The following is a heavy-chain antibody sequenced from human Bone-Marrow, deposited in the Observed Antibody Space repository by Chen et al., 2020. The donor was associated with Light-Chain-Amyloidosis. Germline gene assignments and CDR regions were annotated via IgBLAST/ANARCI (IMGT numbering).Heavy chain of an antibody. Sequence: QVQLVESGGGLVKPGGSLSLSCAASGFTFSDYYMSWIRQAPGKGLEWVSYISSSGSTIYYADSVKGRFTISRDNAKNSLYLQMNSLRAEDTAVYYCARERVLVPYYYYGMDVWGQGTTVTVSS. CDR3: ARERVLVPYYYYGMDV. CDR2: ISSSGSTI. CDR1: GFTFSDYY. D-gene: IGHD6-6*01. V-gene: IGHV3-11*01. J-gene: IGHJ6*02.